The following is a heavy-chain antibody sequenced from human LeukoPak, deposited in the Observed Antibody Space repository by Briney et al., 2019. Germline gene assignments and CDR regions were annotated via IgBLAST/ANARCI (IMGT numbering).Heavy chain of an antibody. CDR2: INHSGGT. CDR3: ARAGYSGYGYLDY. Sequence: PSETLSLTCAVYGGSFSGYYWSWIRQPPGKGLEWIGEINHSGGTNYNPSLKSRVTISVDTSKNQFSLKLSSVTAADTAVYYCARAGYSGYGYLDYWGQGTLVTVSS. V-gene: IGHV4-34*01. CDR1: GGSFSGYY. J-gene: IGHJ4*02. D-gene: IGHD5-12*01.